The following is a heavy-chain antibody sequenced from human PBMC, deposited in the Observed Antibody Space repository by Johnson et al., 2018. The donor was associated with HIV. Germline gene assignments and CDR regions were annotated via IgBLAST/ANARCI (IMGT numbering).Heavy chain of an antibody. Sequence: QLVESGGGVVQPGRPLRLSCVASGFIFSDYAMHWVRQAPSKGLEWVAVLRYDGSNKNYADSVKGRFTISRDNSKNTLYLQMNSLRAEDTAVYYCARDRPIAPFDIWGQGTMVTVSS. D-gene: IGHD3-22*01. CDR2: LRYDGSNK. CDR1: GFIFSDYA. CDR3: ARDRPIAPFDI. V-gene: IGHV3-30-3*01. J-gene: IGHJ3*02.